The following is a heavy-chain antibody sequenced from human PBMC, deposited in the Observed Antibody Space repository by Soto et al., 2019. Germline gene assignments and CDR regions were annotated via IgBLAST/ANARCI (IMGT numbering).Heavy chain of an antibody. CDR2: MHPNSGNT. V-gene: IGHV1-8*01. J-gene: IGHJ6*02. CDR3: ARGLEYYDSLTGAKYYYYGMDV. D-gene: IGHD3-9*01. CDR1: GYTFTSYD. Sequence: QVQLVQSGAEVKKPGASVKVSCKASGYTFTSYDINWVRQATGQGLEWMGWMHPNSGNTGYAQKFQGRFTMTRNTAISTAYMELSSLRSENTAVDYCARGLEYYDSLTGAKYYYYGMDVWGQGTTVTVSS.